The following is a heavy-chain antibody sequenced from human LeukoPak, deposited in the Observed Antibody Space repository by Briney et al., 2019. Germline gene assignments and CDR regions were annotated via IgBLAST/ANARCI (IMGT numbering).Heavy chain of an antibody. D-gene: IGHD4-17*01. J-gene: IGHJ3*02. CDR1: GFTLKIYP. Sequence: GGSPRLSCAASGFTLKIYPMHWVRQAPGKGLEWLSVISHDGSDKNNADSVKGRFIISRDNSKNTIYLQLNSLRPEDTAMYYCAREGVQTTVDAFDIWGLGTMVIVSS. CDR2: ISHDGSDK. CDR3: AREGVQTTVDAFDI. V-gene: IGHV3-30*04.